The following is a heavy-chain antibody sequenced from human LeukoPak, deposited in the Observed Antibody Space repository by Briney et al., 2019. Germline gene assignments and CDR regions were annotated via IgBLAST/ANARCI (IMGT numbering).Heavy chain of an antibody. J-gene: IGHJ5*02. D-gene: IGHD1-1*01. CDR2: IYYIGGT. CDR1: GGSISSGGYY. V-gene: IGHV4-31*03. Sequence: SQTLSLTCTVSGGSISSGGYYWSWIRQHPGKGLEWIGYIYYIGGTYYNPSLKSRVTISVDTSKNQFPLKLSSVTAADSAVYYCARATLKTNWFDPWGQGTLVTASS. CDR3: ARATLKTNWFDP.